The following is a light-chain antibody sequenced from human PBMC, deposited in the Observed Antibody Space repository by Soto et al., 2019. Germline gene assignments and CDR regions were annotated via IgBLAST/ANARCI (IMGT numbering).Light chain of an antibody. CDR2: DAS. Sequence: EIVMTQSPATLSVSPGERATLSCRASQTITNNLAWYQQKPGQAPRLLIYDASTRATGVPARFSGSGSGTEFTLTISSLQSEDFALYYCQPYNNWPPATFGKGTKVEIK. CDR3: QPYNNWPPAT. J-gene: IGKJ1*01. CDR1: QTITNN. V-gene: IGKV3-15*01.